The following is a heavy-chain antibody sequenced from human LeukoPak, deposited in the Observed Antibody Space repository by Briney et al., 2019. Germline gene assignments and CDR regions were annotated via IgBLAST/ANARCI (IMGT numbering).Heavy chain of an antibody. Sequence: GGSLRLSRAASGFTFSSYGMHWVRQAPGKGLEWVAFIRYDGSNKYYADSVKGRFTISRDDSKNTAYLQMNSLKTEDTAVYYCRYVDTAMVYSMGDYWGQGTLVTVSS. CDR3: RYVDTAMVYSMGDY. D-gene: IGHD5-18*01. J-gene: IGHJ4*02. CDR1: GFTFSSYG. CDR2: IRYDGSNK. V-gene: IGHV3-30*02.